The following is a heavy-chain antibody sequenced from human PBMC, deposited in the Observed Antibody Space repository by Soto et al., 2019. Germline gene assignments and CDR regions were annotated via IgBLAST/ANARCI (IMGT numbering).Heavy chain of an antibody. Sequence: SETLSLTCAVSGGSISSGAYSWSWIRQPPGKGLEWIGYIYHSGSTYYNPSLKSRVTVSIDSSKNQFSLKLSSVTAADTAVFYCARGPYDSSGFYSAFDIWGQGTMLTVSS. J-gene: IGHJ3*02. V-gene: IGHV4-30-2*01. CDR1: GGSISSGAYS. D-gene: IGHD3-22*01. CDR2: IYHSGST. CDR3: ARGPYDSSGFYSAFDI.